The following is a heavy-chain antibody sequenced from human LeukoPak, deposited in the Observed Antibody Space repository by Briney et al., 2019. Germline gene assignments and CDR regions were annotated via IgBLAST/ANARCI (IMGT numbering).Heavy chain of an antibody. Sequence: GESLKISCKGSGYSFTSYWISWVRQLPGKGLEWRGRIDPSDSYTNYSPSFQGHVTISADKSINTAYLQWSSLKASDTAMYYCARIPYSSGWYYFDYWGQGTLVTVSS. CDR1: GYSFTSYW. J-gene: IGHJ4*02. CDR3: ARIPYSSGWYYFDY. D-gene: IGHD6-19*01. V-gene: IGHV5-10-1*01. CDR2: IDPSDSYT.